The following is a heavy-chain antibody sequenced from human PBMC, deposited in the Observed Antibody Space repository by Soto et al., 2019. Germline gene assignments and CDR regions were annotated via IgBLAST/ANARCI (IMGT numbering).Heavy chain of an antibody. CDR2: IYYSGST. CDR1: GGSISSGGYY. Sequence: SETLSLTCTVSGGSISSGGYYWSWIRQHPGKGLEWIGYIYYSGSTYYNPSLKSRVTISVDTSKNQFSLKLSSVTAADTAVYYCARGFTGFRSGMDVWGQGTTVTVSS. D-gene: IGHD3-10*01. CDR3: ARGFTGFRSGMDV. V-gene: IGHV4-31*03. J-gene: IGHJ6*02.